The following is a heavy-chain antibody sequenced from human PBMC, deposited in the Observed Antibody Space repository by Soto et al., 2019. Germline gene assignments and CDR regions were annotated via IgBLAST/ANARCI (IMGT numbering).Heavy chain of an antibody. CDR3: ARDSYDSSGYYFAGTLGLFDY. CDR1: GYTFTSYC. Sequence: ASVKVSCKASGYTFTSYCISWVRQAPGQGLEWMGWISAYNGNTNYAQKLQGRVTMTTDTSTSTAYMELRSLRSDDTAVYYCARDSYDSSGYYFAGTLGLFDYWGQGTLVTVSS. CDR2: ISAYNGNT. D-gene: IGHD3-22*01. J-gene: IGHJ4*02. V-gene: IGHV1-18*01.